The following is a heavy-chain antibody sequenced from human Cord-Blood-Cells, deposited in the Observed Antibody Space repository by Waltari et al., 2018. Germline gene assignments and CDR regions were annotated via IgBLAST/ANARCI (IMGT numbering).Heavy chain of an antibody. CDR1: GYTFTGYY. D-gene: IGHD2-2*01. V-gene: IGHV1-2*06. Sequence: QVQLVQSGAEVKKPGASVKVSCKASGYTFTGYYMHWVRQAPGPGLEWMGHVNPNSGGTNDAQKFQGRVTMTRDTAISTAYMELSRLRSDDTAVYYCARDGWEYQLLPLGYWGQGTLVTVSS. CDR3: ARDGWEYQLLPLGY. CDR2: VNPNSGGT. J-gene: IGHJ4*02.